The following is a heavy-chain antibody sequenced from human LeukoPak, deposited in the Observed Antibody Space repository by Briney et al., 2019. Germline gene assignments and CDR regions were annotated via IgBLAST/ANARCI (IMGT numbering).Heavy chain of an antibody. CDR3: ARDLHNIVVVPAAIPDAFDI. CDR1: GYTFTSYG. CDR2: ISAYNGNT. J-gene: IGHJ3*02. D-gene: IGHD2-2*01. Sequence: ASVKVSWKASGYTFTSYGISWVRQAPGQGLEWMGWISAYNGNTNYAQKLQGRVTMTTDTSTSTAYMELRSLRSDDTAVYYCARDLHNIVVVPAAIPDAFDIWGQGTMVTVSS. V-gene: IGHV1-18*01.